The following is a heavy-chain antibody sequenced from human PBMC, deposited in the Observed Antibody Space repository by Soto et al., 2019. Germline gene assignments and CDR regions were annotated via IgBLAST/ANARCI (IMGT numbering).Heavy chain of an antibody. V-gene: IGHV3-7*05. J-gene: IGHJ3*02. CDR2: IKQDESKK. Sequence: EVQLEESGGGLVQPGGSLRLSCAASGFTLGTYWMTWVRQAPGKGLEWVANIKQDESKKSYLDSVRGRFTISRDNARNSLYLQMTSLRVEDTGLYYCARDVSPESSSLYLDAFDIWGQGTMVIVSS. CDR1: GFTLGTYW. D-gene: IGHD6-19*01. CDR3: ARDVSPESSSLYLDAFDI.